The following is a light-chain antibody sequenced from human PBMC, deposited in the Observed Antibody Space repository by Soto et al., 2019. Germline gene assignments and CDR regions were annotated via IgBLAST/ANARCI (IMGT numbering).Light chain of an antibody. CDR2: EAS. CDR3: QQYDTYPLT. V-gene: IGKV1-5*03. Sequence: DIQLTQSPSTLSASIGDRVTITCRAIQHISNWFAWYQQTLGKAPKLLIHEASTLESGEPATFSGSGSGTELTLTISSLQPGDFATYYCQQYDTYPLTFGGGTNVEIK. CDR1: QHISNW. J-gene: IGKJ4*01.